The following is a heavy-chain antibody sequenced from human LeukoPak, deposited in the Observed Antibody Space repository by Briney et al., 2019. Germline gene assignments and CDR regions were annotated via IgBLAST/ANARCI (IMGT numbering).Heavy chain of an antibody. CDR1: GFTFSSYA. Sequence: GRSLRLSCAASGFTFSSYAMHWVRQAPGKGLEWVSVISHNGGSTYYADSVRGWFTISRDNSKNTPYLQMNSLRVEDTALYFCAKKRRHNQVYGDYGDWGQGTLVTVSS. CDR3: AKKRRHNQVYGDYGD. D-gene: IGHD4-17*01. J-gene: IGHJ4*02. V-gene: IGHV3-23*01. CDR2: ISHNGGST.